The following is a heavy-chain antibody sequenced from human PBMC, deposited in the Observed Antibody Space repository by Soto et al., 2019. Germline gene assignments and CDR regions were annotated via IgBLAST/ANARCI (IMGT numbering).Heavy chain of an antibody. CDR3: ARTVGYYYGMDV. Sequence: QVHLVQSGADVKKPGASVKGSCKASVYTFTSYALHWVRHAPGQRLEWMGWINAGNGNTKYSQKFQGRVTITVDTSASTAYMELSSLRSEDTAVDYCARTVGYYYGMDVWGQGTTGTVSS. J-gene: IGHJ6*02. CDR2: INAGNGNT. V-gene: IGHV1-3*01. CDR1: VYTFTSYA. D-gene: IGHD4-17*01.